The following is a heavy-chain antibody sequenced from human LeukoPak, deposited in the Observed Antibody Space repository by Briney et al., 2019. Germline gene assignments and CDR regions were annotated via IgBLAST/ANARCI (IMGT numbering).Heavy chain of an antibody. CDR3: AREWYSSGWFDY. J-gene: IGHJ4*02. CDR2: IYYSGGT. D-gene: IGHD6-19*01. Sequence: SETLSLTCTVSGGSISSYYWSWIRQPPGKGLEWIGYIYYSGGTNYNPSLKSRVTISVETSKNQFSLKLSSVTAADTAVYYCAREWYSSGWFDYWGQGTLVTVSS. V-gene: IGHV4-59*01. CDR1: GGSISSYY.